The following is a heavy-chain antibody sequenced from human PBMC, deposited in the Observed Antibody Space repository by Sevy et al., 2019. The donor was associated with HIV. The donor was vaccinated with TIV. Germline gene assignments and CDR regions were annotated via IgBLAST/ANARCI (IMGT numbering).Heavy chain of an antibody. CDR1: GFTFSYYG. CDR3: AKDVSGNGA. V-gene: IGHV3-30*02. D-gene: IGHD3-10*01. CDR2: IRSDGSNK. J-gene: IGHJ1*01. Sequence: GGSLRLSCAASGFTFSYYGMHWVRQAPGKGLEWVAFIRSDGSNKNYADSVKGRFTISRDNFKNTLYLQMNSLTTEDTAVYYWAKDVSGNGAWGQGTLVTVSS.